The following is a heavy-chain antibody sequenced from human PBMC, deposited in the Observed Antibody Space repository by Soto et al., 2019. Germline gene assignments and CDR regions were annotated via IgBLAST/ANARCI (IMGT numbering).Heavy chain of an antibody. D-gene: IGHD3-10*01. CDR3: ARDHITMVRRVIRPYGMDV. CDR2: IWYDGSNK. J-gene: IGHJ6*02. V-gene: IGHV3-33*01. CDR1: GFTFSSYG. Sequence: LRLSCAASGFTFSSYGMHWVRQAPGKGLEWVAVIWYDGSNKYYADSVKGRFTISRDNSKNTLYLQMNSLRAEDTAVYYCARDHITMVRRVIRPYGMDVWGQGTTVTVSS.